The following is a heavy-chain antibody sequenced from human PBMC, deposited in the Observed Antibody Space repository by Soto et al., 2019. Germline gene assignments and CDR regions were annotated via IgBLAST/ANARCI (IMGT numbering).Heavy chain of an antibody. V-gene: IGHV4-30-4*01. J-gene: IGHJ4*02. D-gene: IGHD3-22*01. CDR3: ARVRVDYYDSSGYYLFDY. CDR2: IYYSGST. CDR1: GGSISSGDYY. Sequence: SETLSLTCTVSGGSISSGDYYWSWIRQPPGKGLEWIGYIYYSGSTYYNPSLKSRVTISVDTSKNQFSLKLSSVTAADTAVYYCARVRVDYYDSSGYYLFDYWGQGTMVTVSS.